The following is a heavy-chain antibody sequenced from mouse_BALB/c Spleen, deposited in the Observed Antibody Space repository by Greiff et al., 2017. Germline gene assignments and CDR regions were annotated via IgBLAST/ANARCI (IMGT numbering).Heavy chain of an antibody. CDR2: INPSSGYT. V-gene: IGHV1-4*02. Sequence: VQLQQSAAELARPGASVKMSCKASGYTFTSYTMHWVKQRPGQGLEWIGYINPSSGYTEYNQKFKDKTTLTADKSSSTAYMQLSSLTSEDSAVYYCASSPLLRLDYWGQGTTLTVSS. J-gene: IGHJ2*01. CDR1: GYTFTSYT. D-gene: IGHD1-1*01. CDR3: ASSPLLRLDY.